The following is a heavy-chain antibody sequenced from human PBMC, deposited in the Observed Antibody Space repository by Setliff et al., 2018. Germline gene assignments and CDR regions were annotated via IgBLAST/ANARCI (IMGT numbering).Heavy chain of an antibody. V-gene: IGHV3-48*01. J-gene: IGHJ4*02. Sequence: PGGSLRLSCAGSGFTFSNYGMNWVRQAPGKGLQWLSFISSSGNTIYYADSVEGRFSISRDNAKNSLYLQMNSLRAEDTAFYYCARDILGKYNWNYAPDYWGRGTLVTVSS. CDR2: ISSSGNTI. D-gene: IGHD1-7*01. CDR1: GFTFSNYG. CDR3: ARDILGKYNWNYAPDY.